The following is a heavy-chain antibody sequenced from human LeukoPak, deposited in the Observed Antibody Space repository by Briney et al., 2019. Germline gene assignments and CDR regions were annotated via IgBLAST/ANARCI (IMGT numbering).Heavy chain of an antibody. CDR1: GYTFTGYY. CDR3: ARGVSGWLGFDY. V-gene: IGHV1-2*02. Sequence: ASVKVSCKASGYTFTGYYLHWVRQAPGQGLEWMGWLNPNTGATNYAQKFQGRVTMTRDTSISTAYMELSRLRPDDTAVYYCARGVSGWLGFDYWGQGTLVTDSS. J-gene: IGHJ4*02. D-gene: IGHD6-19*01. CDR2: LNPNTGAT.